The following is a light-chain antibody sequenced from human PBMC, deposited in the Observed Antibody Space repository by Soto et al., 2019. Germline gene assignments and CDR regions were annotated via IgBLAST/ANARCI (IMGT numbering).Light chain of an antibody. Sequence: QSALTQPASVSGSPGQSFTISCTGTSSDIAPYKYVSWFQHHPGKAPKLIIFEVSNRPSGISDRFSGFKSANTAYLTISGVQPEDEADYHCSSYTTIKTVVFGGGTKLTVL. CDR1: SSDIAPYKY. V-gene: IGLV2-14*01. CDR3: SSYTTIKTVV. J-gene: IGLJ2*01. CDR2: EVS.